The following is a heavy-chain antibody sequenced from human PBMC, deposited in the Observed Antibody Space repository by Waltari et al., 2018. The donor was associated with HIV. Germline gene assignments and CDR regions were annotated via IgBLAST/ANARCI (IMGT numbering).Heavy chain of an antibody. Sequence: QVQLQESGPGLVKPSQTLSLTCTVSGGSISSGGYYWSWIRQHPGKGLEWIGYIYYSASTYYNPALKSRVTTSVDTSKNQFSLKLSSATAVDTAVYYCARDSSSWRSYYYYGRDVWGQGTTVTVSS. CDR1: GGSISSGGYY. J-gene: IGHJ6*02. CDR3: ARDSSSWRSYYYYGRDV. V-gene: IGHV4-31*03. CDR2: IYYSAST. D-gene: IGHD6-13*01.